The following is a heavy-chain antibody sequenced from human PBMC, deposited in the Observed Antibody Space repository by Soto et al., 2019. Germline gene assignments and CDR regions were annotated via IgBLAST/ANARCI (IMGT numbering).Heavy chain of an antibody. CDR2: ISYDGSNK. V-gene: IGHV3-30-3*01. CDR1: GFTFSSYA. CDR3: ARDLSGSYLGDYYYYYGMDV. D-gene: IGHD1-26*01. J-gene: IGHJ6*02. Sequence: GGSLRLSCAASGFTFSSYAMHWVRQAPGKGLEWVAVISYDGSNKYYADSVKGRFTISRDNSKNTLYLQMNSLRAEDTAVYYCARDLSGSYLGDYYYYYGMDVCGQGTTVTVSS.